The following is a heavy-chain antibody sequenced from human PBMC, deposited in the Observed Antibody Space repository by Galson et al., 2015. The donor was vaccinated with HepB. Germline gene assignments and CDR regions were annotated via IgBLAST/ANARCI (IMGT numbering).Heavy chain of an antibody. CDR1: GYTFTSSG. CDR3: ARPRSSGYCYDWFDP. Sequence: SLKVSCKASGYTFTSSGISWVRQAPGQGLEWMGWISVYNGNTNYAQKLQGRVTMTTDTSTSTAYMELRSLKSDDTAVYYCARPRSSGYCYDWFDPWGQGTLVTVSS. V-gene: IGHV1-18*01. J-gene: IGHJ5*02. CDR2: ISVYNGNT. D-gene: IGHD3-22*01.